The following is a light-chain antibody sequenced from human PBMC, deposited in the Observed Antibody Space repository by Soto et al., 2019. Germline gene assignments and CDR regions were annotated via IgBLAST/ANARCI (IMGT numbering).Light chain of an antibody. J-gene: IGKJ3*01. V-gene: IGKV1-33*01. CDR2: DVS. Sequence: DIPMTQSPPSLSASVGDRVTIACQASQDITTYLNWYQQKPGKAPKLLIYDVSNLETGVPSRFSGSGSGTDFSFTINSLQPEDIATYYCQQYDDAPFTFGPGTKVDIK. CDR1: QDITTY. CDR3: QQYDDAPFT.